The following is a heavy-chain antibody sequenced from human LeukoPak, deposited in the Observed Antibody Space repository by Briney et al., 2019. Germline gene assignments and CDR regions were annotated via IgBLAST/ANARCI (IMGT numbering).Heavy chain of an antibody. CDR1: GRSFSGYY. CDR3: ARGIRGVIITTNYYNMDV. Sequence: TSETLSLTCAVYGRSFSGYYWSWVRQPPGKGLEWMGEDNHSGRTSYNPSLKSRVTISADTSKKQFSLRMTSLTAADTAVYYCARGIRGVIITTNYYNMDVWGPGTTVTVSS. D-gene: IGHD3-10*01. J-gene: IGHJ6*03. V-gene: IGHV4-34*01. CDR2: DNHSGRT.